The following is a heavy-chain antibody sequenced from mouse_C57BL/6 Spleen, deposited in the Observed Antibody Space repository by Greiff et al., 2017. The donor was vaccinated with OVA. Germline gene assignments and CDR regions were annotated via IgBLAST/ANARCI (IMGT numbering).Heavy chain of an antibody. CDR2: IWSGGST. Sequence: VQVVESGPGLVQPSQSLSITCTVSGFSLTSYGVHWVRQSPGKGLEWLGVIWSGGSTDYNAAFISRLSISKDNSKSQVFFKMNSLQADDTAIYYCARNSPYYGSYAMDYWGQGTSVTVSS. V-gene: IGHV2-2*01. CDR3: ARNSPYYGSYAMDY. J-gene: IGHJ4*01. CDR1: GFSLTSYG. D-gene: IGHD1-1*01.